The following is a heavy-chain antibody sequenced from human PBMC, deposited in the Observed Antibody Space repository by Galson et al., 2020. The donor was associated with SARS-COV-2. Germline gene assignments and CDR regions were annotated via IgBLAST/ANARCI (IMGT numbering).Heavy chain of an antibody. V-gene: IGHV4-59*11. D-gene: IGHD2-15*01. Sequence: SETLSLTCTVSGDSISSHYWSWLRQPPGKGLEWIGYIHYSGSTNYNPSLKSRVTISVDTSKNQFSLKMNSVTAADTAVYYCARIPIQDGPVFYFDSWGQGTLVTVSS. J-gene: IGHJ4*02. CDR2: IHYSGST. CDR3: ARIPIQDGPVFYFDS. CDR1: GDSISSHY.